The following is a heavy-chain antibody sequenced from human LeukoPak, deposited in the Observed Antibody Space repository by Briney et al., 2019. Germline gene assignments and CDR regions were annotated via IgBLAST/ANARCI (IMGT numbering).Heavy chain of an antibody. Sequence: SGTLSLTCAVSGGSISSSNWWSWVRQPPGKGLEWIGEINHSGSTNYNPSLKSRVTISVDTSKNQFSLKLSSVTAADTAVYYCARHPRSGGSYWGQGTLVTVSS. CDR2: INHSGST. CDR1: GGSISSSNW. D-gene: IGHD2-15*01. V-gene: IGHV4-4*02. J-gene: IGHJ4*02. CDR3: ARHPRSGGSY.